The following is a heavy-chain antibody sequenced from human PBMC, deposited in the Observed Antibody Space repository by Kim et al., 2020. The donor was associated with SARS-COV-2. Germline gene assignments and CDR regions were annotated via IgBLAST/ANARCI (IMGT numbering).Heavy chain of an antibody. V-gene: IGHV3-30-3*01. CDR3: ARGRWLPKHAYFDY. J-gene: IGHJ4*02. D-gene: IGHD5-12*01. CDR1: GFTFSSYA. CDR2: ISYDGSNK. Sequence: GGSLRLSCAASGFTFSSYAMHWVRQAPGKGLEWVAVISYDGSNKYYADSVKGRFTISRDNSKNTLYLQMNSLRAEDTAVYYCARGRWLPKHAYFDYWGQGTLVTVSS.